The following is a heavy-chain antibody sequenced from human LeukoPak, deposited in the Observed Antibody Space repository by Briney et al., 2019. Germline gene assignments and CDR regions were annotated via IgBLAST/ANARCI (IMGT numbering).Heavy chain of an antibody. V-gene: IGHV3-53*01. D-gene: IGHD1-26*01. CDR2: IYSGGST. CDR1: GFTVSSNY. CDR3: ARQGRGSYYFDY. J-gene: IGHJ4*02. Sequence: GGSLRLSCAASGFTVSSNYMSWVRQAPGKGLEWVSVIYSGGSTYYADSVKGRFTISRDNFKNTLYLQMNSLRAEDTAVYYCARQGRGSYYFDYWGQGTLVTVSS.